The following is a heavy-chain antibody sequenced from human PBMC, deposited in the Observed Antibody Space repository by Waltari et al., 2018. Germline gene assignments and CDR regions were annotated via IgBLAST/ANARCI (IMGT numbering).Heavy chain of an antibody. V-gene: IGHV3-49*03. CDR2: IRSKAYGGKT. D-gene: IGHD3-3*01. CDR3: TRDRLGTYYDFWSGYYPFDY. J-gene: IGHJ4*02. CDR1: GFTFGDYA. Sequence: EVQLVESGGGLVQPGRSLRLSCIASGFTFGDYAMSWFRQAPGKGLEWVGFIRSKAYGGKTEYAASVKGRFTISRDDSKSIAYLQMNSLKTEDTAVYYCTRDRLGTYYDFWSGYYPFDYWGQGTLVTVSS.